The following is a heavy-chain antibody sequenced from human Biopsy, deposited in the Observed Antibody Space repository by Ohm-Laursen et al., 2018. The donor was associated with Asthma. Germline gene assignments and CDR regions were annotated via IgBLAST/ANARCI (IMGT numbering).Heavy chain of an antibody. Sequence: TLSLTCTVSGGSISSSSYYWGWLRQPPGKGLEWMGSISYSGSAYHNPSLKSQVPISEDTTKNHFSLMLSSVTAADTAVYYCARHWDWGSFFDYWGQGTPVTVSS. J-gene: IGHJ4*02. D-gene: IGHD7-27*01. CDR3: ARHWDWGSFFDY. V-gene: IGHV4-39*01. CDR1: GGSISSSSYY. CDR2: ISYSGSA.